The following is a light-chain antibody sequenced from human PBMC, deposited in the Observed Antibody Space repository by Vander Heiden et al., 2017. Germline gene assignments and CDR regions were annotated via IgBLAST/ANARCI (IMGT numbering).Light chain of an antibody. J-gene: IGKJ2*01. V-gene: IGKV1-5*03. CDR1: QTISSW. Sequence: IQLTQSPSTLSASVGDRVTITCRASQTISSWLAWYQQKPGKAPKLLIYKASSLESGVPSRCSGSGSGTEFTLTSSSLQPDDFATYYCQQYNSYSYTFGQGTKLEIK. CDR2: KAS. CDR3: QQYNSYSYT.